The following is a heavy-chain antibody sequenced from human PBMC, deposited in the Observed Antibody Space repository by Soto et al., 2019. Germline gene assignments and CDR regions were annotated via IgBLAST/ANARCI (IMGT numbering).Heavy chain of an antibody. J-gene: IGHJ6*02. D-gene: IGHD6-13*01. CDR3: ARDGIAARGVYYYGMDV. Sequence: PSETLSLTCAVSGGSISSYYWSWIRQPPGKGLEWIGYIYYSGSTNYNPSLKSRVTISVDTSKNQLSLKLSSVTAADTAVYYCARDGIAARGVYYYGMDVWGQGTTVTVSS. V-gene: IGHV4-59*01. CDR1: GGSISSYY. CDR2: IYYSGST.